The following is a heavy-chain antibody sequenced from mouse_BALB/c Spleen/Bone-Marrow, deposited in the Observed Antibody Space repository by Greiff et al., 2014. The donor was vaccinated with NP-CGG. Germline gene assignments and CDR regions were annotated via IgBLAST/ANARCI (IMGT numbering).Heavy chain of an antibody. CDR1: GFTFTDYY. CDR2: IRNKANGYTT. Sequence: EVMLVESGGGLVQPGGSLRLSWATSGFTFTDYYMSWVRQPPGKALEWLGFIRNKANGYTTEYSASVKGRFTISRDNSQSILYIQMNTLRAEDSATYYCARDKTYGSYWYFDVWGAGTTLTVSS. V-gene: IGHV7-3*02. D-gene: IGHD2-1*01. J-gene: IGHJ1*01. CDR3: ARDKTYGSYWYFDV.